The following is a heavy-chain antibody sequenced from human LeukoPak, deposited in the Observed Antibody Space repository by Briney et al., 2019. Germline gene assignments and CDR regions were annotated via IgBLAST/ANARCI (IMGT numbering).Heavy chain of an antibody. V-gene: IGHV3-30*03. J-gene: IGHJ4*02. CDR3: ASERWSHFDY. CDR1: GFTFSSYG. Sequence: GGSLRLSCAASGFTFSSYGMHWVRQAPGKGLEWVAVISYDGSNKYYADSVKGRFTISRDNFKNTLYLQMNSLRAEDTAVYYCASERWSHFDYWGQGTLVTVSS. D-gene: IGHD4-23*01. CDR2: ISYDGSNK.